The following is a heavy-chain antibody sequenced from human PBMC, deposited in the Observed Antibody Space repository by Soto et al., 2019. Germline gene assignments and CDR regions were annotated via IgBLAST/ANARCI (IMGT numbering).Heavy chain of an antibody. D-gene: IGHD3-22*01. CDR3: ATKTSTYYYDSSGYSYYFDY. CDR1: GGSVSSGSYY. J-gene: IGHJ4*02. CDR2: IYYSGST. V-gene: IGHV4-61*01. Sequence: SETLSLTCTVSGGSVSSGSYYWSWIRQPPGKGLEWIGYIYYSGSTNYNPSLKSRVTISVDTSKNQFSLKLSSVTAADTAVYYCATKTSTYYYDSSGYSYYFDYWGQGTLVTVSS.